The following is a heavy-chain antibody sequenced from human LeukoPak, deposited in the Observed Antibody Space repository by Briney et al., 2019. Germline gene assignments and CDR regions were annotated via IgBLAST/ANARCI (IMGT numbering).Heavy chain of an antibody. CDR2: IYYSGST. V-gene: IGHV4-61*08. D-gene: IGHD3-22*01. Sequence: SETLSLTCTVSGGSISSGGYYWSWIRQPPGKGLEWIGYIYYSGSTKYNPSLKSRVTISVDTSKNQFSLKLSSVTAADTAVYYCARGAYYYDSSGRKRAAFDIWGQGTMVTVSS. J-gene: IGHJ3*02. CDR1: GGSISSGGYY. CDR3: ARGAYYYDSSGRKRAAFDI.